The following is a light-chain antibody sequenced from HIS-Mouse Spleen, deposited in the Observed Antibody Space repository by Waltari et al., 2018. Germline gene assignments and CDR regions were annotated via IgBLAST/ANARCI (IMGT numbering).Light chain of an antibody. V-gene: IGLV1-44*01. Sequence: QSVLTQPPSASGTPGQRVTISCSGSSSHIGSNTVNWYQQPPGTAPNLPIYSNNQRPSGVPDRFSGSKSGTSASLAISGLQSEDEADYYCAAWDDSLNGYVFGTGTKVTVL. CDR3: AAWDDSLNGYV. CDR1: SSHIGSNT. CDR2: SNN. J-gene: IGLJ1*01.